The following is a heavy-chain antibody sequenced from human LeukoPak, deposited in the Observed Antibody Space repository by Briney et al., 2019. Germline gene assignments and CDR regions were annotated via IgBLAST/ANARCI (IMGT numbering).Heavy chain of an antibody. CDR1: GFTFSSYA. V-gene: IGHV3-30-3*01. J-gene: IGHJ4*02. CDR2: ISYDGSNK. CDR3: ARDTRPVMIVVPGYFDY. Sequence: GGSLRLSCGASGFTFSSYAMHWVRQAPGKGLEWVAVISYDGSNKYYADSVKGRFTISRDNSKNTLYLQMNSLRAEDTAVYYCARDTRPVMIVVPGYFDYWGQGTLVTVSS. D-gene: IGHD3-22*01.